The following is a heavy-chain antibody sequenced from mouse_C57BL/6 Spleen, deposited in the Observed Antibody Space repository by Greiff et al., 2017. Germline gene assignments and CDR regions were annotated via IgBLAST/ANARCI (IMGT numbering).Heavy chain of an antibody. V-gene: IGHV1-81*01. CDR3: ERERCCGSSYFDF. Sequence: VKLSCKASGYTFTSYGLSRVKQRTGQGLEWIGEIYPRSCTTYYDEKVKGKGRLTADKSSSTAYMELRSLTSEDSAVYFCERERCCGSSYFDFWGKGTTVTVSS. CDR2: IYPRSCTT. CDR1: GYTFTSYG. J-gene: IGHJ1*03. D-gene: IGHD1-1*01.